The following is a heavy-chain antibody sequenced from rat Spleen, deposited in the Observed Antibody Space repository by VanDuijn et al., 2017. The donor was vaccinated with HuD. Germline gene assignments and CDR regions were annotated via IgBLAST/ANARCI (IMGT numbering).Heavy chain of an antibody. J-gene: IGHJ2*01. CDR2: IYTNGDRT. CDR3: ARHTPFNYGTVGDY. V-gene: IGHV5S23*01. CDR1: GFNFDYYD. Sequence: EVQLVESGGGLLQPGRSLKLSCLASGFNFDYYDMAWVRQAPTKGLEWVASIYTNGDRTYYRDSVEGRFTISRDNAKSTLYLQMDSLRSEDTATYYCARHTPFNYGTVGDYWGQGVMVTVSS. D-gene: IGHD1-11*01.